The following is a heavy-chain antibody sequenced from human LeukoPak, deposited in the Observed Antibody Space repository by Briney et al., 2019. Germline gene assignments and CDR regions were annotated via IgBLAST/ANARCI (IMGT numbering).Heavy chain of an antibody. D-gene: IGHD3-16*01. CDR2: VKSKTGGGTT. J-gene: IGHJ4*02. Sequence: GGSLRLSCAASGFTFSNAWMNWVRQAPGKGLEWVGLVKSKTGGGTTDYAAPVKGRFTISRDDSKNTLYLQMNSLKTEDIAVYYCTNKGVWGQGTLVTVSS. V-gene: IGHV3-15*01. CDR3: TNKGV. CDR1: GFTFSNAW.